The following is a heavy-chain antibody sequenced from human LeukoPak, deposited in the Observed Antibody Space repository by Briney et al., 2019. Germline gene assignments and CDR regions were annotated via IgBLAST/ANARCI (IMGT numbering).Heavy chain of an antibody. V-gene: IGHV4-59*08. CDR3: ARLPGSGSYYFDAFDI. J-gene: IGHJ3*02. D-gene: IGHD3-10*01. CDR2: IYYSGST. Sequence: SETLSLTCTVPGGSISSYYWSWIRQPPGKGLEWIGYIYYSGSTNYNPSLKSRVTISVDTSKNQFSLKLSSVTAADTAVYYCARLPGSGSYYFDAFDIWGQGTMVTVSS. CDR1: GGSISSYY.